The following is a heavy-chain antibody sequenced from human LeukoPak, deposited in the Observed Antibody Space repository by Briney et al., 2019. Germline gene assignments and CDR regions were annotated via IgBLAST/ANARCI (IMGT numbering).Heavy chain of an antibody. V-gene: IGHV3-21*01. J-gene: IGHJ6*03. CDR1: GFTFSSYS. Sequence: PGGSLRLSCAASGFTFSSYSMNWVRQAPGKGLEWVSSISSSSSYIYYADSVEGRFTISRDNAKNSLYLQMNSLRAEDTAVYYCARYTRDSNWSELGYYMDVWGKGTTVTVSS. D-gene: IGHD4-11*01. CDR2: ISSSSSYI. CDR3: ARYTRDSNWSELGYYMDV.